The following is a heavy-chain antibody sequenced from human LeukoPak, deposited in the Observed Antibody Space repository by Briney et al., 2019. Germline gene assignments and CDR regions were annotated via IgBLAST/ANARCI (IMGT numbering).Heavy chain of an antibody. Sequence: TGGSLRLSCAASGFTFSSYAMSWVRQAPGKGLEWVSAISGSGGSTYYADSVKGRLTISRDNSKNTLYLQMNSLRAEDTAVYYCAKVGRGSYPRRVYFDYWGQGTLVTVSS. D-gene: IGHD1-26*01. CDR3: AKVGRGSYPRRVYFDY. J-gene: IGHJ4*02. CDR2: ISGSGGST. V-gene: IGHV3-23*01. CDR1: GFTFSSYA.